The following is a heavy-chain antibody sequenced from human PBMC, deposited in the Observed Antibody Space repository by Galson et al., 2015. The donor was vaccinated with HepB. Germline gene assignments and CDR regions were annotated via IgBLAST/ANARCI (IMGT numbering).Heavy chain of an antibody. V-gene: IGHV5-51*03. CDR1: GYSFTSYW. D-gene: IGHD3-22*01. J-gene: IGHJ6*02. CDR2: IYPGDSDT. Sequence: QSGAEVKKPGESLKISCKGSGYSFTSYWIGWVRQMPGKGLEWMGIIYPGDSDTRYSPSFQGQVTISADKSISTAYLQWSSLKASDTAMYYCARSPTEDYYDSSGYRTYYYYGMDVWGQGTTVTVSS. CDR3: ARSPTEDYYDSSGYRTYYYYGMDV.